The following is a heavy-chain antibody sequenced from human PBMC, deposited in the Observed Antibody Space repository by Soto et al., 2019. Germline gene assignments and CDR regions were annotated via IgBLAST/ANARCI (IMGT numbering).Heavy chain of an antibody. CDR1: GDSVSSNSAV. Sequence: SQTLSLTCAISGDSVSSNSAVWNWIRQSPSRGLEWLGKTYYRCKWYNDYAVSVKSRITINPDTSKNHFSLQLNSVTPEDTAVYYCGRGSFRFDIWGQGTMVTVSS. CDR3: GRGSFRFDI. J-gene: IGHJ3*02. CDR2: TYYRCKWYN. V-gene: IGHV6-1*01.